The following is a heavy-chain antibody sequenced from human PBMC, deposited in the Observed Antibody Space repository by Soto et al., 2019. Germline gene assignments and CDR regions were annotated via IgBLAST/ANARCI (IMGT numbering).Heavy chain of an antibody. D-gene: IGHD6-13*01. Sequence: SLRLSCAASGFTVSSNYMSWVRQAPGKGLEWVSVIYSGGSTYYADSVKGRFTISRDNSKNTLYLQMNSLRAEDTAVYYCARGRLAAAAVLYYYYGMDVWGQGTTVTVSS. J-gene: IGHJ6*02. CDR3: ARGRLAAAAVLYYYYGMDV. V-gene: IGHV3-53*01. CDR1: GFTVSSNY. CDR2: IYSGGST.